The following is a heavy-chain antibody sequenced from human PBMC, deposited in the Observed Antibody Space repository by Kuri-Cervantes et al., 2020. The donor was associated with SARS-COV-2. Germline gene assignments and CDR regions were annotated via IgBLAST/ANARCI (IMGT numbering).Heavy chain of an antibody. CDR2: ISYDGSNK. CDR1: GFTFSSYG. CDR3: ARAHYYYDSSGYYPLDY. J-gene: IGHJ4*01. V-gene: IGHV3-30*03. D-gene: IGHD3-22*01. Sequence: GGSLRFSCAASGFTFSSYGMHWVRQAPGKGLEWVAVISYDGSNKYYADSVKGRFTVSRDNSKNTLYLQMNSLRAEDTAVYYCARAHYYYDSSGYYPLDYWGHGTLVTVSS.